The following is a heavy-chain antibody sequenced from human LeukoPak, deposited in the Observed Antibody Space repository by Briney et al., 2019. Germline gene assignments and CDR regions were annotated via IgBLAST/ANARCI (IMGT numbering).Heavy chain of an antibody. CDR2: IHYSGGT. CDR1: GDSISSGDYY. J-gene: IGHJ6*03. CDR3: ARTTEGYAGGPGYSYYYYMDV. V-gene: IGHV4-61*08. Sequence: SQTLSLTCTVSGDSISSGDYYWSWIRQPPGKGLEWLGCIHYSGGTHYNPSLKSRVTISVDTSKNQVSLKLRSVTAADTAVYYCARTTEGYAGGPGYSYYYYMDVWGKGTTVTISS. D-gene: IGHD5-12*01.